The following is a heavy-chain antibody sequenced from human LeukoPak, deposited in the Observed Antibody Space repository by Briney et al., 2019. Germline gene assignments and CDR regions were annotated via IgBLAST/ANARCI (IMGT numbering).Heavy chain of an antibody. CDR1: GFTFSSYA. V-gene: IGHV3-23*01. J-gene: IGHJ6*03. CDR2: ISGSGGST. CDR3: ALAARPAYYYYYMDV. D-gene: IGHD6-6*01. Sequence: GGSLRLSCAASGFTFSSYAMSWVAQAPGKGLEWVSAISGSGGSTYYADSVKGRFTISRDNSKNTLYLQMNSLRAEDTAVYYCALAARPAYYYYYMDVWGKGTTVTVSS.